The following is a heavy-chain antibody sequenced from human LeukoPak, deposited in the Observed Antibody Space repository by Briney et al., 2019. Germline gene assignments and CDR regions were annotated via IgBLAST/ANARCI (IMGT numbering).Heavy chain of an antibody. CDR2: IYYSGST. CDR1: GGSISSSSYY. V-gene: IGHV4-39*01. D-gene: IGHD3-10*01. Sequence: SETLSLTCTVSGGSISSSSYYWGWIRQPPGKGLEWIGSIYYSGSTYYNPSLKSRVTISVDTSKNQFSLKLSSVTAADTAVYYCARTGNVWFGELFSYYYMDVWGKGTTVTISS. CDR3: ARTGNVWFGELFSYYYMDV. J-gene: IGHJ6*03.